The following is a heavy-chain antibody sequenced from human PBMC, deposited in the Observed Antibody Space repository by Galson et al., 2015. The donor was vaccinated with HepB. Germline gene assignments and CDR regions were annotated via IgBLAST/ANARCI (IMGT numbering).Heavy chain of an antibody. CDR3: ARPRSATCSGGVCYAPDYYQH. CDR2: ISFDGNPK. CDR1: GFTFSNYP. Sequence: SLRLSCAASGFTFSNYPMHWVRQAPGKGLELVAHISFDGNPKYYADSVKVRFTVSRDNSKNTLFLQMNTLTIEDTALYYCARPRSATCSGGVCYAPDYYQHWGQGTLVTVSS. J-gene: IGHJ1*01. V-gene: IGHV3-30*04. D-gene: IGHD2-15*01.